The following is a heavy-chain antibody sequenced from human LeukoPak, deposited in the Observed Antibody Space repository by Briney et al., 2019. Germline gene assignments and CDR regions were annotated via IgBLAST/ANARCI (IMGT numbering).Heavy chain of an antibody. Sequence: SETLSLTCTVSGGSISSYYWSWIRQPPGKGLEWIGFLYYNGSTNYNPSLKSRVTISVDTSKNQFSLKLSSVTAADTAVYYCARSPGTIFGVARRFDYWGQGTLVTVSS. V-gene: IGHV4-59*01. CDR1: GGSISSYY. CDR2: LYYNGST. CDR3: ARSPGTIFGVARRFDY. J-gene: IGHJ4*02. D-gene: IGHD3-3*01.